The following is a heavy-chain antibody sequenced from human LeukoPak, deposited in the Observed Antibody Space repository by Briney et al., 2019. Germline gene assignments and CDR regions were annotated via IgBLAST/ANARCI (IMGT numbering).Heavy chain of an antibody. CDR1: GGSFSGYH. V-gene: IGHV4-34*01. D-gene: IGHD2-2*01. CDR2: IKHSGST. J-gene: IGHJ5*02. CDR3: ARVPSASVVVVPAATNWFDP. Sequence: SETLSLTCAVYGGSFSGYHWSWIRQPPGKGLEWIGEIKHSGSTNYNPSLKSRVTISVDTSKNQFSLKLSSVTAADTAVYHCARVPSASVVVVPAATNWFDPWGQGTLVTVSS.